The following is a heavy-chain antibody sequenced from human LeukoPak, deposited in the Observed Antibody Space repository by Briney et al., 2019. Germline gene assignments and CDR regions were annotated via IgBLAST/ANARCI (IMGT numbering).Heavy chain of an antibody. J-gene: IGHJ4*02. Sequence: GGSLRLSCAASGFTFSSYSMNWGRQAPGKGLEWVSYISSSSSTIYYADSVEGRFTISRDNAKNSLYLQMSSLRVEDTAVYYCTRRPYSSSWYYFDYWGQGTLVTVSS. D-gene: IGHD6-13*01. CDR3: TRRPYSSSWYYFDY. CDR2: ISSSSSTI. V-gene: IGHV3-48*04. CDR1: GFTFSSYS.